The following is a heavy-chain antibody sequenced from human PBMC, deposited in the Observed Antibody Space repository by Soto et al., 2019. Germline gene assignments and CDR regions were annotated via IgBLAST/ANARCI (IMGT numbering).Heavy chain of an antibody. V-gene: IGHV3-30*18. CDR1: GFDFNTYG. D-gene: IGHD1-26*01. Sequence: QVQLVESGGGVVQPGRSLRLSCAASGFDFNTYGLHWVRQAPGKGLEWVAAISFDGGSQYYADSVKGRFTISRDKSKSTLYLQMNSLGAEDTATYFCAKDSSVTASGSGGWFDPWGPGTLGIVSS. J-gene: IGHJ5*02. CDR2: ISFDGGSQ. CDR3: AKDSSVTASGSGGWFDP.